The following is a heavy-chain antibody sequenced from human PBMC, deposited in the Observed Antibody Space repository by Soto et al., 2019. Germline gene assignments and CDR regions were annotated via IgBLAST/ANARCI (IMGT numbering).Heavy chain of an antibody. J-gene: IGHJ4*02. Sequence: GGSLRLSCAASGFTFSTTWMTWVRQAPGKGLEWVANINADGSERYSVDSVKGRFTISRDNAKNSLFLQLNSLRAEDTAVYYCATENYFRSDYWGQGTLVTVSS. V-gene: IGHV3-7*05. CDR1: GFTFSTTW. CDR3: ATENYFRSDY. CDR2: INADGSER. D-gene: IGHD3-9*01.